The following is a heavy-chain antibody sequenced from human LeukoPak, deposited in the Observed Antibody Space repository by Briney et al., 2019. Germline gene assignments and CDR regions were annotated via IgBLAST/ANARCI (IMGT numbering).Heavy chain of an antibody. CDR3: AGRRRDGYKHEAFDI. D-gene: IGHD5-24*01. J-gene: IGHJ3*02. V-gene: IGHV3-30*02. Sequence: GGSLRPSCAASGFSFSNYGIQWVRQAPGKGLEWVAFIRYDGSNQYYADSVKGRLTISRDNSKNTVYVQMNSLRPEDTAVYYCAGRRRDGYKHEAFDIWGQGTTIIVSS. CDR1: GFSFSNYG. CDR2: IRYDGSNQ.